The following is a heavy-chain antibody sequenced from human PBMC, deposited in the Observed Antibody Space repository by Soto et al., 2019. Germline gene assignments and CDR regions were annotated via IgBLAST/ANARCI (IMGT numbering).Heavy chain of an antibody. D-gene: IGHD5-12*01. J-gene: IGHJ4*02. V-gene: IGHV4-30-4*01. CDR1: GGSISSGDHY. CDR2: IFSSGST. Sequence: QVQLQESGPGLVKPSQTLSLTCTVSGGSISSGDHYWSWIRQPPGKGLEWIGYIFSSGSTYYNPSLRSRLTIAVDTSKNQFSLKLTSVTAADTAVYYCARDGNSGYHLYYVDFLGQGTLVTVSS. CDR3: ARDGNSGYHLYYVDF.